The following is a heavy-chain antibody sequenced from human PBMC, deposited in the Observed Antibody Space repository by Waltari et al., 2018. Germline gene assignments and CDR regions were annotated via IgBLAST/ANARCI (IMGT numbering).Heavy chain of an antibody. CDR1: GGSFSDYY. CDR2: INHSGST. D-gene: IGHD6-13*01. V-gene: IGHV4-34*01. CDR3: AELGFYGDLVL. J-gene: IGHJ4*02. Sequence: QVQLQQWGAGLLKPSETLSLTCAVYGGSFSDYYWSWIRQPPGKGLEWIGEINHSGSTNYNPSLKSRVTISVDTSKNQFSLKLSSVTAADTAVYHCAELGFYGDLVLWGQGTLVTVSS.